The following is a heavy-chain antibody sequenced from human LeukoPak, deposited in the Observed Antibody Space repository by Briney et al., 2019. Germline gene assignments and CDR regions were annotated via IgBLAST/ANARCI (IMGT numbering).Heavy chain of an antibody. V-gene: IGHV3-33*01. Sequence: PGRSLRLSCAASGFTFNTYGMHWVRQAPGKGLEWVAIMWFDGSLQYYADSVKGRFTISRDTSKSTLYLQMDSLRAEDTAVYYCARASYYDSAGYYRSYYFDFWGQGTLVTVSS. CDR1: GFTFNTYG. CDR2: MWFDGSLQ. CDR3: ARASYYDSAGYYRSYYFDF. J-gene: IGHJ4*02. D-gene: IGHD3-22*01.